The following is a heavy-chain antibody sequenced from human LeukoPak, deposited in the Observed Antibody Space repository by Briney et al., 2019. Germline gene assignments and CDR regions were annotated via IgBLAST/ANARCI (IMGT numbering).Heavy chain of an antibody. J-gene: IGHJ3*02. CDR3: ARGPNGAFDI. CDR1: GFTFSAYT. V-gene: IGHV3-21*01. Sequence: GGSLRLSCAPSGFTFSAYTMNWVRQAPGEGLDWVSSISYDSRYILYADSLKGRFTISRDNAKNSLYLQMNSLRAEDTALYYCARGPNGAFDIWGQGTMVTVSS. D-gene: IGHD4/OR15-4a*01. CDR2: ISYDSRYI.